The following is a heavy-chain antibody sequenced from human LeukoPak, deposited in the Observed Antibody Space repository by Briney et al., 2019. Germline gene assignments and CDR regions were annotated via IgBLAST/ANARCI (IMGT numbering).Heavy chain of an antibody. CDR3: ARAKVYDNSGGDVFDI. D-gene: IGHD3-22*01. Sequence: ASVKVSCKASGYTFTGYYMHWVRQAPGQGLEWMGWISPNSGDTNYAQKFQGRVTMTRDTSISTAYMELSRLRFDDTAVYYCARAKVYDNSGGDVFDIWGQGTMVTVSS. V-gene: IGHV1-2*02. CDR2: ISPNSGDT. CDR1: GYTFTGYY. J-gene: IGHJ3*02.